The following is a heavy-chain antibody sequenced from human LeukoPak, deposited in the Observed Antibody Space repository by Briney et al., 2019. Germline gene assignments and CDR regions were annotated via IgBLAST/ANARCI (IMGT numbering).Heavy chain of an antibody. CDR1: GGSISSYY. D-gene: IGHD6-19*01. Sequence: SETLSLTCTVSGGSISSYYWSRIRQPPGKGLEWIGYIYYSGSTNYNPSLKSRVTISVDTSKNQFSLKLSSVTAADTAVYYCASSGVAVAATLKRRTKPNWFDPWGQGTLVTVSS. V-gene: IGHV4-59*01. J-gene: IGHJ5*02. CDR2: IYYSGST. CDR3: ASSGVAVAATLKRRTKPNWFDP.